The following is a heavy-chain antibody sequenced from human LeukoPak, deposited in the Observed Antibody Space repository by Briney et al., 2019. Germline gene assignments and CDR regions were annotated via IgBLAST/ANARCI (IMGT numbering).Heavy chain of an antibody. CDR3: VRQMIRFWFDP. CDR2: INPDGSQK. J-gene: IGHJ5*02. CDR1: GFTFSSYG. Sequence: GGSLRLSCAASGFTFSSYGMSWVRQAPGKGLEWVADINPDGSQKYSVDSVKGRFTISRDNAKNSLFLQMNSLRAEDTAVYYCVRQMIRFWFDPWGQGTQVTVSS. D-gene: IGHD3-16*01. V-gene: IGHV3-7*01.